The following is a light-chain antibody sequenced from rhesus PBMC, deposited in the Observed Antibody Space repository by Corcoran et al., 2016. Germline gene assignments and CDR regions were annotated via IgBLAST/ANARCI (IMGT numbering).Light chain of an antibody. Sequence: DIQMTQSPSSLSASVGDRVTITCRASQGITNELAWYQQKPGETPKLLIYEASTLQSGIPSLFSGNGSGTDFTLTISSLQSEDFATYYCQHYYSTPRTFGQGTKVEIK. J-gene: IGKJ1*01. CDR1: QGITNE. V-gene: IGKV1-25*01. CDR3: QHYYSTPRT. CDR2: EAS.